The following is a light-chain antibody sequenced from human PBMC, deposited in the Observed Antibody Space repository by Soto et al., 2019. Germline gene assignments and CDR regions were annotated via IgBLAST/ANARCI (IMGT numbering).Light chain of an antibody. CDR2: NNN. V-gene: IGLV1-44*01. CDR1: NSNIGRNT. J-gene: IGLJ3*02. CDR3: AVWDDSLHGV. Sequence: QYVLTQPPSASGTPGQRVTISCSGSNSNIGRNTVNWYQQVPGTAPKVLIYNNNQRPSGVPDRFSGSKSGTAASLAISGLRSEDEADYYCAVWDDSLHGVFGGGTKLTVL.